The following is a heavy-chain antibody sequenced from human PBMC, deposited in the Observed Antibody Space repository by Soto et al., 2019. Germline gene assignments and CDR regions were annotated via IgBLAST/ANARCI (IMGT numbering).Heavy chain of an antibody. J-gene: IGHJ4*02. CDR2: IWYDGRNK. D-gene: IGHD3-10*01. Sequence: QVQLVESGGGVVQPGRSLRLSCAASGFTFSSYGMHWVRQAPGKGLEWVAVIWYDGRNKYYADTVKGRFTISRDNSKNTLYLQMDSLRAEDTAVYYCGRGTGQNYGNLDSWGQGTVVTVSS. CDR3: GRGTGQNYGNLDS. CDR1: GFTFSSYG. V-gene: IGHV3-33*01.